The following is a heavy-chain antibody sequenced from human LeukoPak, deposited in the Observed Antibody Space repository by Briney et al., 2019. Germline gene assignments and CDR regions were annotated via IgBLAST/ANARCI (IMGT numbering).Heavy chain of an antibody. D-gene: IGHD6-6*01. Sequence: GGSLRLSCAASGFTFRDYYMNWIRQPPGRGLAWVSYISGIGGYTNYADSVKGRFTISRDNGKNSLYLQMNSLRAEDTAVYYCTRNDNWGGSSSYPDYWGQGTLVTVSS. CDR3: TRNDNWGGSSSYPDY. CDR1: GFTFRDYY. CDR2: ISGIGGYT. V-gene: IGHV3-11*06. J-gene: IGHJ4*02.